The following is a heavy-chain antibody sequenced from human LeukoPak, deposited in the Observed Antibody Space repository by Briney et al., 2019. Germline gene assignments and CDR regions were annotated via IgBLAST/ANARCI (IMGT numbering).Heavy chain of an antibody. CDR1: GFTFSSYA. CDR3: AKDLDSSGYNYFYGMDV. V-gene: IGHV3-23*01. D-gene: IGHD3-22*01. CDR2: ISGSGGST. Sequence: GGSLRLSCAASGFTFSSYAMSWVRQAPGKGLEWVSAISGSGGSTYYADSVKGRFTISRDNSKNTLYLQMNSLRAEDTAVYYCAKDLDSSGYNYFYGMDVWGQGTTVTVSS. J-gene: IGHJ6*02.